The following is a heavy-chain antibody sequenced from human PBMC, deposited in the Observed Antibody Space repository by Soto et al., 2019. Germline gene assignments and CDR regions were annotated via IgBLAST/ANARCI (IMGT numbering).Heavy chain of an antibody. CDR3: ARGYCSSTSCYNEDYYYYGMDV. Sequence: ASVKVSCKASGYTFTSYYMHWVRQAPGQGLEWMGIINPSGGSTSYAQKFQGRVTMTRDTSTSTVYMELSSLRSEDTAVYYCARGYCSSTSCYNEDYYYYGMDVWGQGTQVTVSS. CDR1: GYTFTSYY. J-gene: IGHJ6*02. CDR2: INPSGGST. V-gene: IGHV1-46*01. D-gene: IGHD2-2*02.